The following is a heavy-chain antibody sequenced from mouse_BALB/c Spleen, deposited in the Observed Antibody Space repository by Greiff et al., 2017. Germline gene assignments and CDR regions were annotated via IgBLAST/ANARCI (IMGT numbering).Heavy chain of an antibody. CDR2: ISYSGST. V-gene: IGHV3-2*02. CDR1: GYSITSDYA. CDR3: ARGANWAPLDY. D-gene: IGHD4-1*01. Sequence: EVMLVESGPGLVKPSQSLSLTCTVTGYSITSDYAWNWIRQFPGNKLEWMGYISYSGSTSYNPSLKSRISITRDTSKNQFFLQLNSVTTEDTATYYCARGANWAPLDYWGQGTTLTVSS. J-gene: IGHJ2*01.